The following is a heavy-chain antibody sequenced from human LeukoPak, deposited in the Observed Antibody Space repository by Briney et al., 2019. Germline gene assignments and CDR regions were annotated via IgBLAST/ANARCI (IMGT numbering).Heavy chain of an antibody. D-gene: IGHD3-3*01. Sequence: SETLSLTCAVYGGSSSGYYWSWIRRPPGKGLEWIGEINHSGSTNYNPSLKSRVTISVDTSKNQFSLKLSSVTAADTAVYYCARGRYDFWSGYSLPLNWFDPWGQGVLVTVSS. V-gene: IGHV4-34*01. CDR2: INHSGST. CDR3: ARGRYDFWSGYSLPLNWFDP. J-gene: IGHJ5*02. CDR1: GGSSSGYY.